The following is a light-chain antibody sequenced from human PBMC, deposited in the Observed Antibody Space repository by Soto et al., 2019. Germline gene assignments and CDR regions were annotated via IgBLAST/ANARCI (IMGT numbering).Light chain of an antibody. CDR1: QSISTY. V-gene: IGKV1-5*01. Sequence: DIQMTQSPSSLSASVGDGVTFTCRWIQSISTYLNWYEQKPGKAPNLLIYGASNLQSGVPSRFSGSGSGTEFTLTISSLQPDDFATYYCQHYNSYSEAFGQGTKVE. CDR2: GAS. CDR3: QHYNSYSEA. J-gene: IGKJ1*01.